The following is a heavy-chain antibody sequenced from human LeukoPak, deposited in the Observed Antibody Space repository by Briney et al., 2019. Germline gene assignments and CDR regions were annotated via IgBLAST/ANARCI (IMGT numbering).Heavy chain of an antibody. Sequence: GASVRVSCKASGYTFTSYAMNWVRQAPGQGLEWTGWINTNTGNPTYAQGFTGRSVFSLDTSVSTAYLQISSLKAEDTAVYYCARGGLYYYGSGSHFDPWGQGTLVTVSS. V-gene: IGHV7-4-1*02. D-gene: IGHD3-10*01. CDR3: ARGGLYYYGSGSHFDP. CDR2: INTNTGNP. CDR1: GYTFTSYA. J-gene: IGHJ5*02.